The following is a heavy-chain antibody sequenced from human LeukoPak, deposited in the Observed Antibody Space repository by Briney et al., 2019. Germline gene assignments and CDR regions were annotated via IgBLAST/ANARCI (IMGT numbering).Heavy chain of an antibody. CDR1: GFSFSSYA. J-gene: IGHJ4*02. CDR3: ARDYRLVPAAMKFDY. V-gene: IGHV3-23*01. Sequence: GGSLRLSCAASGFSFSSYAVSWVRQAPGKGLEWVSGISDGGGRTYYADSVKGRFTISRDDSKNTLYLQMNSLRAEDTAVYYCARDYRLVPAAMKFDYWGQGTLVTVSS. CDR2: ISDGGGRT. D-gene: IGHD2-2*01.